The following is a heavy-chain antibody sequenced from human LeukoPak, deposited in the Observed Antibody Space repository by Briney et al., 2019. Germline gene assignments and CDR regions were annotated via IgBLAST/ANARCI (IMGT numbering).Heavy chain of an antibody. V-gene: IGHV3-7*02. CDR1: GFTFSAYW. D-gene: IGHD3-22*01. J-gene: IGHJ4*02. CDR3: ALGYYDSSGCYPSSY. Sequence: PGGSLRLSCAASGFTFSAYWMSWVRQAPGKGLEWVANIKQDGSEKYYVDSVKGRFTISRDNAKNSLYLQMNSLRTEDTAVYYCALGYYDSSGCYPSSYWGQGTLVTVSS. CDR2: IKQDGSEK.